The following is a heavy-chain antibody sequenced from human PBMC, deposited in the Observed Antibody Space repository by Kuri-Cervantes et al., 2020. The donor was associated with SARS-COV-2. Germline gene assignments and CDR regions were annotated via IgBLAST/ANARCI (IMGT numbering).Heavy chain of an antibody. CDR2: IYHSGST. D-gene: IGHD2-2*01. Sequence: LRLSCAVSGRSISSGGYSWSCIRQPPGKGLEWIGYIYHSGSTYYNPSLKSRVTISVDRSKNQFSLKLSSVTAADTAVYYCARVRGTCSSTSCYYHDAFDIWGQGTMVTVSS. V-gene: IGHV4-30-2*01. CDR1: GRSISSGGYS. CDR3: ARVRGTCSSTSCYYHDAFDI. J-gene: IGHJ3*02.